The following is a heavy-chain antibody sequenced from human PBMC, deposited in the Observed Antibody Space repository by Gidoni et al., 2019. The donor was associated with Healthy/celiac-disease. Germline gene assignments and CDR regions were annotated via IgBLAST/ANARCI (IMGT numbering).Heavy chain of an antibody. CDR3: ARGRGMLSPYYYYYYGMDV. CDR2: INHSGST. D-gene: IGHD2-8*01. V-gene: IGHV4-34*01. Sequence: QVQLQQWGAGLLKPSETLSLTCAVYGGSFSGYYWSWIRQPPGKGLEWIGEINHSGSTNYNPSLKSRVTISVDTSKNQFSLKLSSVTAADTAVYYCARGRGMLSPYYYYYYGMDVWGQGTTITVSS. CDR1: GGSFSGYY. J-gene: IGHJ6*02.